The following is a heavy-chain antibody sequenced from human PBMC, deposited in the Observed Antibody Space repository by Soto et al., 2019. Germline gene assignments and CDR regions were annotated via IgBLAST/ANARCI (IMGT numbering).Heavy chain of an antibody. Sequence: ASVKVSCKASGYTFTGYYMHWVRQAPGQGLEWMGWINPNSGGTNYAQKFQGWVTMTRDTSISTAYMELSRLRSDDTAVYYCARAGYCSSTSRWNWFDPWGQGTLVTVSS. V-gene: IGHV1-2*04. D-gene: IGHD2-2*01. CDR1: GYTFTGYY. CDR2: INPNSGGT. CDR3: ARAGYCSSTSRWNWFDP. J-gene: IGHJ5*02.